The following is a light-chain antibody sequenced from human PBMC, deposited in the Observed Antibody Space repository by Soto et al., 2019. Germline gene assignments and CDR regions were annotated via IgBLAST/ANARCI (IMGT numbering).Light chain of an antibody. CDR1: QSVTGNS. CDR3: QQYGSSPLT. V-gene: IGKV3-20*01. Sequence: EIVLTQSPGTLSLSPGEGDTLSCRASQSVTGNSLAWYQQKPGQAPRLLLYGASTRATGIPARFSGSGSGTELPCNINRLEAEDSGMFYCQQYGSSPLTFGGGTKVEIK. CDR2: GAS. J-gene: IGKJ4*01.